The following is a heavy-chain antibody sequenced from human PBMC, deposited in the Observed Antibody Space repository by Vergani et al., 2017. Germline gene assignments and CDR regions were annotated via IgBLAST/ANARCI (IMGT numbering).Heavy chain of an antibody. CDR1: GFTFSNAW. D-gene: IGHD3-10*01. CDR2: IKSKTDGGTT. CDR3: TTDPITIVRGVAPGWFDP. Sequence: EVQLVESGGGLVKPGGSLRLSCAASGFTFSNAWMSWVRQAPGKGLEWVGRIKSKTDGGTTDYAAPVKGRFTISRDDSKNTLYLQMNSLKTEDTAVYYCTTDPITIVRGVAPGWFDPWGQGTLVTVSS. V-gene: IGHV3-15*01. J-gene: IGHJ5*02.